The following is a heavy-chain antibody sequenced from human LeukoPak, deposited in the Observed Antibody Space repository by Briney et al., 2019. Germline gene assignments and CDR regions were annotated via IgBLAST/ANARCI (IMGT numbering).Heavy chain of an antibody. V-gene: IGHV4-59*12. J-gene: IGHJ3*02. CDR3: ARVLNYYYDSSGYYWPDAFDI. Sequence: SETLSLTCTVSGGSISSYYWSWIRQPPGKGLEWIGYIYYSGSTNYNPSLKSRVTISVDTSKNQFSLKLSSVTAADTAVYYCARVLNYYYDSSGYYWPDAFDIWGQGTMVTVSS. D-gene: IGHD3-22*01. CDR2: IYYSGST. CDR1: GGSISSYY.